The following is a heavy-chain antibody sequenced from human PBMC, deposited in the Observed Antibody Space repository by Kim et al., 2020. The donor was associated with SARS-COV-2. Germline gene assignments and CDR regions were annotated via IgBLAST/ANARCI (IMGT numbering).Heavy chain of an antibody. CDR1: GGSFSGNY. CDR3: ARGAPHHGDSDGWFGPRYYYYYMDV. D-gene: IGHD6-19*01. Sequence: SETLSLTCAVNGGSFSGNYWNWVRQPPGKGLEWIGEITHRGSTSYNPSLKSRVVISLDTSKNQFSLKLTSLTAADTAIYYCARGAPHHGDSDGWFGPRYYYYYMDVWGRGTTVPVSS. V-gene: IGHV4-34*01. J-gene: IGHJ6*03. CDR2: ITHRGST.